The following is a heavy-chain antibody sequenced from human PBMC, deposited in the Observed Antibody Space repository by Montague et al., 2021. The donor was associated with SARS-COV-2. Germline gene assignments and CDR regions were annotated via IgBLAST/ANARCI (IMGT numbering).Heavy chain of an antibody. CDR2: IYYSAST. CDR3: AGDRGRFWHFDL. V-gene: IGHV4-59*01. D-gene: IGHD5-12*01. J-gene: IGHJ2*01. CDR1: GGSISSYY. Sequence: SETLSLTCTVSGGSISSYYWNWIRQSPGKGLEWIGYIYYSASTKXNPSFKSRVTMLVDTSKRQMSLRLNSVTAADTAVYYCAGDRGRFWHFDLWGRGTLVTVSS.